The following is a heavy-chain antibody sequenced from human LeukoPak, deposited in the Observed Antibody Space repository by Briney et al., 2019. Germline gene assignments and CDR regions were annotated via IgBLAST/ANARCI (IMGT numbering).Heavy chain of an antibody. J-gene: IGHJ4*02. V-gene: IGHV3-7*01. D-gene: IGHD6-19*01. CDR2: IKQDGSEK. CDR3: AREAGLVPGY. Sequence: GGSLRLSCAASGFTFSSYSMNWVRQAPGKGLEWVANIKQDGSEKYYVDSVKGRFTISRDNAKNSLYLQMNSLGAEDTAVYYCAREAGLVPGYWGQGTLVTVSS. CDR1: GFTFSSYS.